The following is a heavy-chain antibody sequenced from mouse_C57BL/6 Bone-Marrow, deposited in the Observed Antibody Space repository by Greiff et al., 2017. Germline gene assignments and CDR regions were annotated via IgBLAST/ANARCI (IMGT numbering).Heavy chain of an antibody. D-gene: IGHD1-1*01. CDR3: ARRGYGSRDY. CDR2: IDPEDGET. CDR1: GFNIKDYY. Sequence: EVQLQQSGAELVKPGASVKLSCTASGFNIKDYYMHWVKQRTEQGLEWIGRIDPEDGETKYAPKFMGKATITAATSSNTAYLQLSSLTSEDTAVYYCARRGYGSRDYWGQGTTLTVSS. V-gene: IGHV14-2*01. J-gene: IGHJ2*01.